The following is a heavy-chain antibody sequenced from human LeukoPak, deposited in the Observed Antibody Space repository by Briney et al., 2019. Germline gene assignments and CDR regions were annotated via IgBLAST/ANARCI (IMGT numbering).Heavy chain of an antibody. CDR1: GFDFSSYG. J-gene: IGHJ4*02. V-gene: IGHV3-23*01. CDR3: AKGDTYYDLLTCFDF. Sequence: GGSLRFSCAASGFDFSSYGMSWVRQSPGKGLEWVSTFSASSTSTYYADSVKGRFTISRDNSKNTLHLQMNSLRDEDTAVYYCAKGDTYYDLLTCFDFWGPGTLVTVSS. CDR2: FSASSTST. D-gene: IGHD3-9*01.